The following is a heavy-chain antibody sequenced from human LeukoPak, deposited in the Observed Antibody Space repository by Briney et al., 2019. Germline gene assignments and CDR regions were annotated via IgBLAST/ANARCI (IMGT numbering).Heavy chain of an antibody. V-gene: IGHV3-33*01. CDR2: IWYDGSNK. Sequence: GGSLRPSCAASGFTFSSYGMHWVRQAPGKGLEWVAVIWYDGSNKYYADSVKGRFTISRDNAKNSLYLQMNSLRAEDTAVYYCARDQTQTDGGYSYGFDPWGQGTLVTVSS. J-gene: IGHJ5*02. CDR3: ARDQTQTDGGYSYGFDP. CDR1: GFTFSSYG. D-gene: IGHD5-18*01.